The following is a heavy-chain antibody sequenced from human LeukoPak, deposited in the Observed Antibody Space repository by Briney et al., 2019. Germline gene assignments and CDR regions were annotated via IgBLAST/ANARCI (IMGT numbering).Heavy chain of an antibody. CDR2: IYYSGST. Sequence: SETLSLTCTVSAGSISSSTYSWGWIRQPPGKGLEWIGSIYYSGSTYYNPSLKSRVNISVDTSKNQFSLKLSSVTAADTAVYYCARAESRSFDYWGQGTLVTVSS. J-gene: IGHJ4*02. CDR1: AGSISSSTYS. D-gene: IGHD6-6*01. CDR3: ARAESRSFDY. V-gene: IGHV4-39*07.